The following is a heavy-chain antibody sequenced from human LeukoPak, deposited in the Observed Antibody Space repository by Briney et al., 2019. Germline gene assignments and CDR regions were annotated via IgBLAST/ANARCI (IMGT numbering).Heavy chain of an antibody. CDR2: FFSNGDT. V-gene: IGHV4-59*08. J-gene: IGHJ2*01. Sequence: PSDTLFLNCTGSDVSITPYYWSWVRQPPGKGLEWIGYFFSNGDTNYNPSLKSRITMSVDTSKNQLSLTLSSVTAADTAIYYCTKRGYFDVWGRGTLVTVSS. D-gene: IGHD3-10*01. CDR3: TKRGYFDV. CDR1: DVSITPYY.